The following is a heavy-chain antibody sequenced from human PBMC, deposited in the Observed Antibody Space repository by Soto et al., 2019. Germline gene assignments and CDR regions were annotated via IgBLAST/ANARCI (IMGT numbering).Heavy chain of an antibody. J-gene: IGHJ4*02. CDR1: GFTFSSYS. V-gene: IGHV3-21*01. CDR3: AREFYDYVWGSYRYRFDY. D-gene: IGHD3-16*02. CDR2: ISSSSSYI. Sequence: GGSLRLSCAASGFTFSSYSMNWVRQAPGKGLEWVSSISSSSSYIYYADSVKGRFTISRDNAKNSLYLQMNSLRAEDTAVYYCAREFYDYVWGSYRYRFDYWGQGTLVTVSS.